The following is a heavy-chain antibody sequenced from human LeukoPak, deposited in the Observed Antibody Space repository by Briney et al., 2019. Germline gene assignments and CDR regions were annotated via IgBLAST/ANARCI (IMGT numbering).Heavy chain of an antibody. CDR1: GFTFSSYA. CDR3: AKDRSLVVVIAILFDY. CDR2: ISGSGGST. Sequence: GGSLRLSCAASGFTFSSYAMSWVRQAPGKGLEWVSAISGSGGSTYYADSVKGRFTISRDSSKNTLYLQMNSLRAEDTAVYYCAKDRSLVVVIAILFDYWGQGTLDTVSS. J-gene: IGHJ4*02. V-gene: IGHV3-23*01. D-gene: IGHD2-21*01.